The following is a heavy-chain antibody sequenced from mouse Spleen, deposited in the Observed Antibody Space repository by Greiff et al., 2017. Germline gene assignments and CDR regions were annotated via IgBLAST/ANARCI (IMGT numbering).Heavy chain of an antibody. CDR2: IDPENGNT. Sequence: VQLQQSGAELVRPGALVKLSCKASGFNIKDYYMHWVKQRPEQGLEWIGWIDPENGNTIYDPKFQGKASITADTSSNTAYLQLSSLTSKDTAVYYCARLDTTVVARRYFDVWGAGTTVTVS. D-gene: IGHD1-1*01. V-gene: IGHV14-1*02. J-gene: IGHJ1*01. CDR3: ARLDTTVVARRYFDV. CDR1: GFNIKDYY.